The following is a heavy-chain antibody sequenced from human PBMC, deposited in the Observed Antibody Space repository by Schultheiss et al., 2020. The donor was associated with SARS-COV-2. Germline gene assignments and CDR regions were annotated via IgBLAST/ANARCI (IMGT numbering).Heavy chain of an antibody. V-gene: IGHV1-69*11. CDR2: IIPILGTT. CDR1: GGAFSSNG. J-gene: IGHJ4*01. CDR3: ARDDAGATLAFVS. Sequence: SVKVSCKASGGAFSSNGVSWVRQAPGQRLEWMGRIIPILGTTSYAERFQGRLTLTSDESTGTAYTAYMKMRSLRVEDTALYFCARDDAGATLAFVSWGQGTLVTVSS. D-gene: IGHD1-1*01.